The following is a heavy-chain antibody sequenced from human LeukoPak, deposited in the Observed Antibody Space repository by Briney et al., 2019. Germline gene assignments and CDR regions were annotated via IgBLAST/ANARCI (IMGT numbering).Heavy chain of an antibody. CDR2: ISGSGGST. CDR3: AKDTIPDFWTIRYYFDY. J-gene: IGHJ4*02. V-gene: IGHV3-23*01. CDR1: GFTFSSYA. Sequence: GGSLRLSCAASGFTFSSYAMSWVRQAPGKGLEWVSAISGSGGSTYYADSVKGRFTISRDNSKNTLYLQMNSLRAEDTAVYYCAKDTIPDFWTIRYYFDYWGEGTLVTVSS. D-gene: IGHD3-3*01.